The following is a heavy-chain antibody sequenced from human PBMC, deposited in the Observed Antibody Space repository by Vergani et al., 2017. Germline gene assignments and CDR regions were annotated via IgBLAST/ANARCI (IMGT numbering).Heavy chain of an antibody. CDR2: IYTSGST. Sequence: QVQLQESGPGLVKPSQTLSLTCTVSGGSISSGSYYWSWIRQPAGKGLEWIGRIYTSGSTNYNPSLKSRVTISVDTSKNQFSLKLSSVTAADTAVYYCARRSQSRYETYYYYGMDVWGQGTTVTVSS. J-gene: IGHJ6*02. CDR1: GGSISSGSYY. D-gene: IGHD5-12*01. V-gene: IGHV4-61*02. CDR3: ARRSQSRYETYYYYGMDV.